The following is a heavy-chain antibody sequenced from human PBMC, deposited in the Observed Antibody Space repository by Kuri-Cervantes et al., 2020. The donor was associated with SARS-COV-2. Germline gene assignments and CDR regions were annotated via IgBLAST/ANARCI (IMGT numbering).Heavy chain of an antibody. CDR1: GFTFTSNS. CDR3: ARQRDTSMDTASPFDY. CDR2: ISSSSSYI. D-gene: IGHD5-18*01. V-gene: IGHV3-21*01. J-gene: IGHJ4*02. Sequence: GRFLRPSVAPSGFTFTSNSINWVGQAPGKGLEWVSSISSSSSYINYAYSVKGRFTFSRDNAKNSLYLQMKSLRAEDTAVYYFARQRDTSMDTASPFDYWGQGTLVTVSS.